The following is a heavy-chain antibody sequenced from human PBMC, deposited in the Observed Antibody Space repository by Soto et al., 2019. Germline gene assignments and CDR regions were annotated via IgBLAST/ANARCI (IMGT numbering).Heavy chain of an antibody. D-gene: IGHD6-13*01. CDR1: GFTFSDYY. CDR3: ARTIVAAGGRRYFDL. Sequence: QVQLVESGGGLVKPGGSLRLSCAASGFTFSDYYMSWIRQAPGKGLEWVSYINSSSSYTNYADSVKGRFTISRDKAKNSLYLQINSLRAEDTAVYYCARTIVAAGGRRYFDLWGRGTLVTVSS. V-gene: IGHV3-11*05. CDR2: INSSSSYT. J-gene: IGHJ2*01.